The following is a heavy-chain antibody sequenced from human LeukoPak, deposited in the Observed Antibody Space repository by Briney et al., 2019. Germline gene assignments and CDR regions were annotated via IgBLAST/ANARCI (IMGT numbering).Heavy chain of an antibody. CDR1: GYTFTSYD. D-gene: IGHD1-20*01. J-gene: IGHJ4*02. CDR3: ARERGNNWNYFDY. Sequence: ASVKVSCKASGYTFTSYDINWVRQATGQGLEWMGWMNPNSGNTGYAQKFQGRVTMTRNTSISTAYMELSSLRAEDTAVYYCARERGNNWNYFDYWGQGTLVTVSS. V-gene: IGHV1-8*01. CDR2: MNPNSGNT.